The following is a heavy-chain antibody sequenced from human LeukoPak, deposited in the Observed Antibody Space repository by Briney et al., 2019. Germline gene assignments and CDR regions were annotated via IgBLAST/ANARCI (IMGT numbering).Heavy chain of an antibody. Sequence: GGSLRLSCAASGFTFSSYAMSWVRQAPGKGLEWVSVIYSGGSTYYADSVKGRFTISRDNSKNTLYLQMNSLRAEDTAVYYCASPGPDYYGSGSTRVGMDVWGQGTTVTVSS. V-gene: IGHV3-53*01. CDR3: ASPGPDYYGSGSTRVGMDV. CDR2: IYSGGST. CDR1: GFTFSSYA. J-gene: IGHJ6*02. D-gene: IGHD3-10*01.